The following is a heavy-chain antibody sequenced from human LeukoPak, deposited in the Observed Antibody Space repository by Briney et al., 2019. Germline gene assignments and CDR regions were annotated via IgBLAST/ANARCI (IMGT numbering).Heavy chain of an antibody. CDR1: GGSISGYF. Sequence: SETLSLTCTVSGGSISGYFWSWIRQPPGKGLEWIGEINHSGSTNYNPSLKSRVTISVDTSKNQFSLKLSSVTAADTAVYYCASTGYDFWSGYYRYFDYWGQGTLVTVSS. J-gene: IGHJ4*02. CDR3: ASTGYDFWSGYYRYFDY. V-gene: IGHV4-34*01. CDR2: INHSGST. D-gene: IGHD3-3*01.